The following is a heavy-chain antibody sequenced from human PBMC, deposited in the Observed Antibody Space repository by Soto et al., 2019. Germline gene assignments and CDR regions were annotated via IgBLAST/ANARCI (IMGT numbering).Heavy chain of an antibody. D-gene: IGHD4-17*01. J-gene: IGHJ4*02. CDR3: ARGLYGAYGQDF. CDR1: GFTFSSYG. V-gene: IGHV3-33*01. Sequence: GGSLRLSCAASGFTFSSYGMHWVRQAPGKGLEWVAVIWYDGSNKYYADSVKGRFTISRDNSKNTVFLQMHSLRAEDTALYYCARGLYGAYGQDFWGQGILVTVSS. CDR2: IWYDGSNK.